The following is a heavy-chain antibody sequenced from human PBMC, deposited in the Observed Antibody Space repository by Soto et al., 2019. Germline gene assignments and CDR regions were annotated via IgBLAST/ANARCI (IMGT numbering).Heavy chain of an antibody. Sequence: QVQLVESGAEVKKPGASVKVSCKASGYTFTNYGISWVRQAPGQGLEWMGWISGYNGNTKYAQKFQGRVTMTTDTPMNTGYMELRSLRSDDTAVYYCARDREYYYDSSGNYYYHYGMDVWGQGTTVTVS. V-gene: IGHV1-18*04. CDR2: ISGYNGNT. CDR3: ARDREYYYDSSGNYYYHYGMDV. J-gene: IGHJ6*02. CDR1: GYTFTNYG. D-gene: IGHD3-22*01.